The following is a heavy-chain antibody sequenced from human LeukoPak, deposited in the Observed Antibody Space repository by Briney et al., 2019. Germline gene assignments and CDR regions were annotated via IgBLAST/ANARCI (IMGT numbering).Heavy chain of an antibody. D-gene: IGHD1-1*01. CDR1: GFTFSSYW. CDR2: IKQDGSEK. V-gene: IGHV3-7*01. J-gene: IGHJ4*02. CDR3: ARVANGYFDY. Sequence: PGGSLRLSCAASGFTFSSYWMSWVRQAPGKGLEWVANIKQDGSEKYYVDSVKGRFTFSRDNAKNSLSLHMNSLTAEDTAVYYCARVANGYFDYWGQGTLVTVSS.